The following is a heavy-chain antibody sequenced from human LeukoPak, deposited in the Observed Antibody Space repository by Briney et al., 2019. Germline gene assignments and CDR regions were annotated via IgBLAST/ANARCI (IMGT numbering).Heavy chain of an antibody. CDR2: IDSDDGST. CDR1: GFTFSRDW. V-gene: IGHV3-74*01. J-gene: IGHJ6*03. Sequence: PGGSLRLSCAASGFTFSRDWIHWVRQVPGKGLVWVSRIDSDDGSTSYADSVKGRFTISRDNAKNSLYLQMNSLRAEDTAVYYCARGEASSYWTYYYYYMDVWGKGTTVTVSS. CDR3: ARGEASSYWTYYYYYMDV. D-gene: IGHD2-2*01.